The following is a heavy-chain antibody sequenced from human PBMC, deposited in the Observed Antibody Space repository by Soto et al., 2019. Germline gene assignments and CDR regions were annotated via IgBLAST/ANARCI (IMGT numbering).Heavy chain of an antibody. Sequence: GGSLRLSCAASGFTFSSYSMNWVRQAPGKGLEWVSYISSSSSTIYYADSVKGRFTISRDNAKNSLYLQMNSLRDEGTAVYYCARDRLPYSSSSSGMDVWGQGTTVTVSS. V-gene: IGHV3-48*02. CDR3: ARDRLPYSSSSSGMDV. J-gene: IGHJ6*02. CDR1: GFTFSSYS. CDR2: ISSSSSTI. D-gene: IGHD6-6*01.